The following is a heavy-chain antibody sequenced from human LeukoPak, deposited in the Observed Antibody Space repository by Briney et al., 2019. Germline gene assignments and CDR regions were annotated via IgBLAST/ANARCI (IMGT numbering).Heavy chain of an antibody. Sequence: GASVKVSCKASGYTFTGYYMHWVRQAPGQGLEWMGWINPNSGGTNYAQKFQDRVTMTRDTSISTAYMELSRLRSDDTAVYYCASTPRYYYDSSGSIDYWGQGTLVTVSS. CDR1: GYTFTGYY. CDR2: INPNSGGT. J-gene: IGHJ4*02. D-gene: IGHD3-22*01. CDR3: ASTPRYYYDSSGSIDY. V-gene: IGHV1-2*02.